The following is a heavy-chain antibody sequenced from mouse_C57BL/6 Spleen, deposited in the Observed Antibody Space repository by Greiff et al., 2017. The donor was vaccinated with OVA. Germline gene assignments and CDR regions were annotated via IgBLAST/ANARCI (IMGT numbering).Heavy chain of an antibody. CDR2: ISDGGSYT. D-gene: IGHD1-1*02. CDR1: GFTFSSYA. V-gene: IGHV5-4*01. Sequence: DVMLVESGGGLVKPGGSLKLSCAASGFTFSSYAMSWVRQTPEKRLEWVATISDGGSYTYYPDNVKGRFTISRDNAKNNLYLQMSHLKSEDTAMYYCARDNGPDYFDYWGQGTTLTVSS. CDR3: ARDNGPDYFDY. J-gene: IGHJ2*01.